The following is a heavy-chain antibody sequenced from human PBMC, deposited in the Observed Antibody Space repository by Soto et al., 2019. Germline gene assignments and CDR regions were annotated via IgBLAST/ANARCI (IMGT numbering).Heavy chain of an antibody. CDR1: GFTFGDLA. Sequence: PGGSLRLSCTVSGFTFGDLAMTWVRQAPGKGLEWVGFIRTKVYGGTTEYAASVKGRFIISRDDSKSIAYLRMNSLKTEDTAVYYCTRTDYYYDSGSYYPFDYWGQGTLVTVSS. CDR3: TRTDYYYDSGSYYPFDY. J-gene: IGHJ4*02. V-gene: IGHV3-49*04. CDR2: IRTKVYGGTT. D-gene: IGHD3-10*01.